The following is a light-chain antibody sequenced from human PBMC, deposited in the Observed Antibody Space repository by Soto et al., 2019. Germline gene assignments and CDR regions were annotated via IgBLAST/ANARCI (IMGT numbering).Light chain of an antibody. V-gene: IGLV3-9*01. J-gene: IGLJ2*01. Sequence: SSELTQPLSVSVALGQTARITCGGNNIGSKNVHWYQQKPGQAPVLVIYRDSNRPSGIPERFSGSNSGNTATLTISRAQAGDEADYYCQVWDSITVVFGGGTKLTVL. CDR1: NIGSKN. CDR2: RDS. CDR3: QVWDSITVV.